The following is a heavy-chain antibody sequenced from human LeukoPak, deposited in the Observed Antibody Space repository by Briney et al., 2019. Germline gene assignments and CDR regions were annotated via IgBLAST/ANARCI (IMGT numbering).Heavy chain of an antibody. J-gene: IGHJ4*02. V-gene: IGHV4-38-2*02. CDR3: ARERAVTTYYYFDY. D-gene: IGHD4-17*01. CDR2: IYHSEST. CDR1: SYPISNGYY. Sequence: SETLSLTCSVSSYPISNGYYWGWIRQPPGQGLEWIGSIYHSESTYYNPSLKSRVTISVDTSKNQFSLKLSSVTAADTAVYYCARERAVTTYYYFDYWGQGTLVTVSS.